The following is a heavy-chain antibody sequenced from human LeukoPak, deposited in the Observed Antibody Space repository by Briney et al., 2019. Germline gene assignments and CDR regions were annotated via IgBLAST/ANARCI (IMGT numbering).Heavy chain of an antibody. CDR2: ISAYNGNT. CDR1: GYTFTSYG. V-gene: IGHV1-18*01. J-gene: IGHJ6*02. CDR3: ARGDFDWLLSTSWYYGMDV. D-gene: IGHD3-9*01. Sequence: GASVKVSCKASGYTFTSYGISWVRQAPGQGLEWMGWISAYNGNTNYAQKLQGRVTMTTDTSTSTAYMELRSLRSDDTAVYYCARGDFDWLLSTSWYYGMDVWGQGTTVTVSS.